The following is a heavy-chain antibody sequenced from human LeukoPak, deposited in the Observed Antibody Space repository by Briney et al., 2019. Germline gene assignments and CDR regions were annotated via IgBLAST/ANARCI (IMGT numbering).Heavy chain of an antibody. D-gene: IGHD3-10*01. CDR1: GFTFSSYA. J-gene: IGHJ4*02. V-gene: IGHV3-23*01. CDR3: AKDKQYYGSGSYLDY. Sequence: SGGSLRLSCAASGFTFSSYAMSWVPQAPGKGLEWVSAISGSGGSTYYADSVKGRFTISRDNSKNTLYLQMNSLRAEDTAVYYCAKDKQYYGSGSYLDYWGQGTLVTVSS. CDR2: ISGSGGST.